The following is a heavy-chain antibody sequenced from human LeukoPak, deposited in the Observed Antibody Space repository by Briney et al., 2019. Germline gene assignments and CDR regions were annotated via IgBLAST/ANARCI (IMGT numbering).Heavy chain of an antibody. D-gene: IGHD6-19*01. J-gene: IGHJ3*01. Sequence: GISLTLSCAASGFTFSDYGMHLVLQSPGNGLEWVAASKGRFTISRDDSKNTLFPQMNNRRAEDTALYYCATDRRGPVDGSGWLNVFDFWGQGTMVTVST. CDR1: GFTFSDYG. V-gene: IGHV3-33*01. CDR3: ATDRRGPVDGSGWLNVFDF.